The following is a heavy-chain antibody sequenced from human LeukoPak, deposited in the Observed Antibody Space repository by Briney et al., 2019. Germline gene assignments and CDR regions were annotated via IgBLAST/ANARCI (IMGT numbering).Heavy chain of an antibody. V-gene: IGHV4-39*07. D-gene: IGHD1-26*01. Sequence: NPSETLSLTCTVSGGSINSSNCFWGWIRQPPGKGPEWIASIYYSGTTYYNPSLKSRVTISVDTSKNHFSLKLTSVTAADTAMYFCARDLVGTSGTSGASGDWGQGTLVTVSS. CDR2: IYYSGTT. CDR1: GGSINSSNCF. J-gene: IGHJ4*02. CDR3: ARDLVGTSGTSGASGD.